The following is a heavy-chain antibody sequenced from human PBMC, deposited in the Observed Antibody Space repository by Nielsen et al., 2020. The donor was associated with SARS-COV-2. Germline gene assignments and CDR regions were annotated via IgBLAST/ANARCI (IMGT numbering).Heavy chain of an antibody. CDR2: INPNSGGT. CDR3: ARDESFSGLPSYYFDY. CDR1: GYTFTGYY. D-gene: IGHD1-26*01. Sequence: ASVKVSCKASGYTFTGYYMHWVRQAPGQGLEWMGWINPNSGGTNYAQKFQGWVTMTRDTSISTAYMELSRLRSDDTAVYYCARDESFSGLPSYYFDYWGQGTLVTVSS. V-gene: IGHV1-2*04. J-gene: IGHJ4*02.